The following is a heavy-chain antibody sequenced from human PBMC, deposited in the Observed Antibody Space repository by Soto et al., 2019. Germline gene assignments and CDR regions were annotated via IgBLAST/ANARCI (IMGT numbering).Heavy chain of an antibody. D-gene: IGHD5-18*01. Sequence: GGSLRLSCAASGFTFSSYAMSWVRQAPGKGLEWVSAISGSGGSTYYADSVKGRFTISRDNSKNTLYLQMNSLRAEDTAVYYCAKAPLQTALRGYSYGLFLNWFDPWGQGTLVTVSS. V-gene: IGHV3-23*01. CDR2: ISGSGGST. J-gene: IGHJ5*02. CDR3: AKAPLQTALRGYSYGLFLNWFDP. CDR1: GFTFSSYA.